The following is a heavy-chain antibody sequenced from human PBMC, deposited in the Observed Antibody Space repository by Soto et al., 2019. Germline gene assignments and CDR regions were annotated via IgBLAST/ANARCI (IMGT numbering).Heavy chain of an antibody. V-gene: IGHV3-33*01. CDR1: GFTFSSYG. J-gene: IGHJ3*02. Sequence: PGGSLRLSCAASGFTFSSYGMHWVRQAPGKGLEWVAVIWYDGSNKYYADSVKGRFTISRDNSKNTLYLQMNSLRAEDTAVYYCARDLDSSSAFDIWGQGTMVTVSS. CDR3: ARDLDSSSAFDI. D-gene: IGHD3-22*01. CDR2: IWYDGSNK.